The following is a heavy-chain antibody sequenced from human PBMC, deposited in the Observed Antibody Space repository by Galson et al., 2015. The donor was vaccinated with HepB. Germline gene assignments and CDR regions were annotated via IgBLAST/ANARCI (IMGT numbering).Heavy chain of an antibody. Sequence: SLRLSCAASGFTFSSYGMHWVRQAPGKGLEWVAVISYDGSNKYYADSVKGRFTISRDNSKNTLYLQMNSLRAEDTAVYYCAKSSRVYYYDSSGYYGEYFQHWGQGTLVTVSS. D-gene: IGHD3-22*01. CDR2: ISYDGSNK. CDR3: AKSSRVYYYDSSGYYGEYFQH. V-gene: IGHV3-30*18. J-gene: IGHJ1*01. CDR1: GFTFSSYG.